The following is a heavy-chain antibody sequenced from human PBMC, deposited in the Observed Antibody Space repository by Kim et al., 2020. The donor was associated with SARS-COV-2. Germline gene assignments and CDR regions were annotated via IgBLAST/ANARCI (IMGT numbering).Heavy chain of an antibody. V-gene: IGHV4-34*01. J-gene: IGHJ4*02. CDR1: GGSFSGYY. Sequence: SETLSLTCAVYGGSFSGYYWSWIRQPPGKGLEWIGEINHSGSTNYNPSLKSRVTISVDTSKNQFSLKLSSVTAADTAVYYCARGHYYYGSGSYYNVRWRYFDYWGQGTLVTVSS. CDR3: ARGHYYYGSGSYYNVRWRYFDY. D-gene: IGHD3-10*01. CDR2: INHSGST.